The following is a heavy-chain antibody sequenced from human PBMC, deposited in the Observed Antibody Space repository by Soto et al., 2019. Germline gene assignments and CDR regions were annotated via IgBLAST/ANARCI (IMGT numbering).Heavy chain of an antibody. CDR1: GLTCTSYG. CDR3: ATDIVATFDY. J-gene: IGHJ4*02. CDR2: ISYDGSNK. V-gene: IGHV3-30*03. Sequence: WVSLRFSSAASGLTCTSYGMPWVRQAPGKGLEWVAVISYDGSNKYYADSVKGRFTISRDNSKNTLYLQMNSLRAEDTAVYYCATDIVATFDYWGQGT. D-gene: IGHD5-12*01.